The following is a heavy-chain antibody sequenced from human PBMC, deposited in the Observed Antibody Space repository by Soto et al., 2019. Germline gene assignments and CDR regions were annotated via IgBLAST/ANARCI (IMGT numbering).Heavy chain of an antibody. CDR3: ARDNVAARLFPDY. CDR2: IIPIFGTA. D-gene: IGHD6-6*01. J-gene: IGHJ4*02. CDR1: GGTFSSYA. V-gene: IGHV1-69*13. Sequence: SVKVSCKASGGTFSSYAISWVRQAPGQGLEWMGGIIPIFGTANYAQKFQGRVTITADESTSTAYMELSSLRSEDTAVYYCARDNVAARLFPDYWGQGTLVTVSS.